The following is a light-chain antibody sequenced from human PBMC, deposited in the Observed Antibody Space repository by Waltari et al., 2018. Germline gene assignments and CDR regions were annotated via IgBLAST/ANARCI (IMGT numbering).Light chain of an antibody. J-gene: IGKJ1*01. CDR3: HQYSSTPWT. Sequence: DIVMTQSPDSLAVSLGERATINCKSSQTVLHSSDTKNYVAWYQQKPGQPPKLLIYWSSTRESGVPDRFSGSGSGTDFTLTISSLQADDVAVYYCHQYSSTPWTFGQGTKVEVK. CDR2: WSS. V-gene: IGKV4-1*01. CDR1: QTVLHSSDTKNY.